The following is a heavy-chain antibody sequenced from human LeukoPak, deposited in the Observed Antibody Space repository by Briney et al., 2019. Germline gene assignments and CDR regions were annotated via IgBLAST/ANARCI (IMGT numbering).Heavy chain of an antibody. CDR3: ARGIDQGFDY. D-gene: IGHD2-2*01. V-gene: IGHV1-46*01. CDR2: INPSGGST. J-gene: IGHJ4*02. CDR1: GYTFTSYY. Sequence: ASVKVSCKASGYTFTSYYMHWVRQAPGQGLEWMGIINPSGGSTSYAQKFQGRVTMTRDTSITTAYMELSSLGSEDTAIYYCARGIDQGFDYWGQGTPVTVTS.